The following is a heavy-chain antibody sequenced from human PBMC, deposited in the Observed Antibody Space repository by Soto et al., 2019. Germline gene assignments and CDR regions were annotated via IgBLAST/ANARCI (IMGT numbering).Heavy chain of an antibody. CDR3: ATVLGYSSSSSCDREAYYYCGMDD. D-gene: IGHD2-2*01. J-gene: IGHJ6*02. Sequence: QVHLVESGGGEVQPGRSLRLSCVTSGFTFSSDDMHWVRQATGQGLELVAVISYDGGNTDYTDCVKGRFSISRDNPKNTHNLQLNNLRAEDSAVYKCATVLGYSSSSSCDREAYYYCGMDDGSQGSKVTVSS. CDR2: ISYDGGNT. V-gene: IGHV3-30*03. CDR1: GFTFSSDD.